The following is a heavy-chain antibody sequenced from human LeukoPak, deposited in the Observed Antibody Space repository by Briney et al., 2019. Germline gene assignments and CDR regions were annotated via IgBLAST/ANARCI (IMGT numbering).Heavy chain of an antibody. CDR2: IYYSGST. CDR1: GGSITSYY. D-gene: IGHD3-10*01. CDR3: ARGGVNYKITGP. V-gene: IGHV4-59*01. Sequence: SETLSLTCTVSGGSITSYYWSWIRQPPGKGLEWIGYIYYSGSTNYNPSLKSRVTISVDTSKNQFSLKLSSVTAADTAVYYCARGGVNYKITGPWGQGALVTVSS. J-gene: IGHJ5*02.